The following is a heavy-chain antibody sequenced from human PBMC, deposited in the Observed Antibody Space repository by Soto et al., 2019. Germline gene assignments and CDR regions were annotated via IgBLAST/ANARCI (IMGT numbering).Heavy chain of an antibody. CDR1: GYSFTSYW. J-gene: IGHJ6*03. CDR2: IYPGDSDT. CDR3: ARSNNYYYYYMDV. D-gene: IGHD4-4*01. V-gene: IGHV5-51*01. Sequence: GESLKISCKGSGYSFTSYWIGWVRQMPGKGLEWMGIIYPGDSDTRYSPSFRGQVTISADKSISTAYLQWSSLKASDTAMYYCARSNNYYYYYMDVWGKGTTVTVSS.